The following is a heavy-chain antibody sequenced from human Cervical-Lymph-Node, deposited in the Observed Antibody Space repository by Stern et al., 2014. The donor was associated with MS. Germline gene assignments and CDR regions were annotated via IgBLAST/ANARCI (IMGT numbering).Heavy chain of an antibody. J-gene: IGHJ4*02. CDR2: IKPLFGTA. D-gene: IGHD6-13*01. CDR3: ARHQAGIAAN. V-gene: IGHV1-69*01. Sequence: QLVQSGAEVKRPESSVKVSCKASGGSLSTLDISWVRQAPGQGLEWVGEIKPLFGTANYAQKFKGRVTITADESTSTVYMELSSLKSEDTAIYFCARHQAGIAANWGQGTLVTVPS. CDR1: GGSLSTLD.